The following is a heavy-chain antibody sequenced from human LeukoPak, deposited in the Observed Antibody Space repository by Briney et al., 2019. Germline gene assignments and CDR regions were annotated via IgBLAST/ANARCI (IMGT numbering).Heavy chain of an antibody. CDR1: GYTFTGYY. D-gene: IGHD2-15*01. Sequence: ASVKLSCKASGYTFTGYYMHWVRQAPGQGLEWMGWINPNSGGTNYAQKFQGRVTMTRDTSISTAYMELSRLRSDDTAVYYCARGYCSGGSCPARIDPWGQGTLVTVSS. V-gene: IGHV1-2*02. CDR2: INPNSGGT. J-gene: IGHJ5*02. CDR3: ARGYCSGGSCPARIDP.